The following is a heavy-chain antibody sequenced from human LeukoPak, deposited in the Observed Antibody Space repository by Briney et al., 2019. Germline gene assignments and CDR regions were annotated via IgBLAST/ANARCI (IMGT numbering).Heavy chain of an antibody. CDR2: ASSDEINQ. J-gene: IGHJ4*02. V-gene: IGHV3-33*05. Sequence: GDSLRLSCLMSGFTFRNHGLHWVRQAPGKGLEWVAVASSDEINQYYADSVKGRFTISRDNSKNTLYLQMNSLRAEDTAVYYCAKDIYWGQGTLVTVSS. CDR3: AKDIY. CDR1: GFTFRNHG.